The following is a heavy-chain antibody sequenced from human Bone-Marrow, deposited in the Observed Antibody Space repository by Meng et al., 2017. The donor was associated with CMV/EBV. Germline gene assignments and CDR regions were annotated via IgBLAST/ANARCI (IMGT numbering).Heavy chain of an antibody. CDR3: AGTYCSSTSCYYPFDY. V-gene: IGHV1-18*01. CDR2: ISAYNGNT. Sequence: ASVKVSCKASGYTFTSYGISWVRQAPGQGLEWMGWISAYNGNTNYAQKLQGRVTMTTDTSTSTAYMELRSLRSDDTAVYYCAGTYCSSTSCYYPFDYWCQGTLVTVYS. CDR1: GYTFTSYG. J-gene: IGHJ4*02. D-gene: IGHD2-2*01.